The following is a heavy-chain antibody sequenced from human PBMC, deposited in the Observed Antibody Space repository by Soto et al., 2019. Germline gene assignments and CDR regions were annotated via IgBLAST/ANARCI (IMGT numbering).Heavy chain of an antibody. J-gene: IGHJ6*02. D-gene: IGHD1-26*01. CDR2: IIPILGIA. CDR3: ARDRESGYYYYYGMDV. V-gene: IGHV1-69*04. Sequence: ASVKVSCKASGGTFSSYTISWVRQAPGQGLEWMGRIIPILGIANYAQKFQGRVTITADKSTSTAYMELSSLRSEDTAVYYCARDRESGYYYYYGMDVWGQGTTVTVSS. CDR1: GGTFSSYT.